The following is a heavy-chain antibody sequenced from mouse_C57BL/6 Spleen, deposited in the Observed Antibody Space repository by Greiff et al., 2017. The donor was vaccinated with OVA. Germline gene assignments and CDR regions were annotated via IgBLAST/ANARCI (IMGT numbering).Heavy chain of an antibody. CDR2: INPNYGTT. V-gene: IGHV1-39*01. Sequence: VQLQQSGPELVKPGASVKISCTASGYSFTDYNMNWVKQSNGKSIEWIGVINPNYGTTSYNQKFKGKATLTVDQSSSTDYMQVNSLTSEDSAVYYCARGGNYDWFAYWGQGTLVTVSA. D-gene: IGHD2-1*01. CDR3: ARGGNYDWFAY. CDR1: GYSFTDYN. J-gene: IGHJ3*01.